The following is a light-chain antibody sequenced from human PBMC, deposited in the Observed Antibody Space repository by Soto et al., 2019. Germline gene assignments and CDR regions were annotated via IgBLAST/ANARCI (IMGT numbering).Light chain of an antibody. Sequence: DIQMTQSPSSLSASVGDRVTITCRTSQTIANYLNWYQVRPGKAPKLLIYAAFTLESGVPSRFSGSGSGTEFTLTISSLQSEDFATYYCQQSYSIPQTFGQGTKVDIK. J-gene: IGKJ1*01. CDR3: QQSYSIPQT. CDR2: AAF. V-gene: IGKV1-39*01. CDR1: QTIANY.